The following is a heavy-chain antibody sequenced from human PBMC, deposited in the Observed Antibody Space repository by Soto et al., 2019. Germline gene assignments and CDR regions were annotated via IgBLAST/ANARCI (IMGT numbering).Heavy chain of an antibody. J-gene: IGHJ6*02. V-gene: IGHV1-2*02. CDR2: INPNSGDT. CDR1: GYTFTGYY. Sequence: ASVKVSFKASGYTFTGYYVHWVRQAPGQGLEWMGWINPNSGDTYLAQRFQGRVTMNRDTSIGTAYMELRGLTSDDTAEYYCAKGGAIVAAGTRVYLYNAMDVWGQGTTVTVSS. CDR3: AKGGAIVAAGTRVYLYNAMDV. D-gene: IGHD1-26*01.